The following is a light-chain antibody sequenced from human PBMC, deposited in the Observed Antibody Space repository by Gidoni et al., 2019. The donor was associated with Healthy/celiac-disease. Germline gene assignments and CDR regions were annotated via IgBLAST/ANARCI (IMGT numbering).Light chain of an antibody. CDR3: QQSYSTLQRT. J-gene: IGKJ1*01. CDR2: AAS. V-gene: IGKV1-39*01. Sequence: DIQMTQARSSLSASVGDRVTITCRASQSISSDLNWYQQKPGKAPKLLIYAASSLQSGVPSRFSGSVSGTDFTLTISSLQPEDFVTYYCQQSYSTLQRTFGQGTKVEIK. CDR1: QSISSD.